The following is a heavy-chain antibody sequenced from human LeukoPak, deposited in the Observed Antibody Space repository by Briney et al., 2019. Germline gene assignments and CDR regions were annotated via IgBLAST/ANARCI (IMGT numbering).Heavy chain of an antibody. CDR1: GFTFSSYA. CDR3: ASRIVVAGSNYFDY. CDR2: ISGSGGST. D-gene: IGHD6-19*01. Sequence: QPGGSLRLSCAASGFTFSSYAMSWVRQAPGKGLEWVSAISGSGGSTYYADSVKGRFTISRDNSKNTLYLQMNSLRAEDTAVYYCASRIVVAGSNYFDYWGQGTLVTVSS. J-gene: IGHJ4*02. V-gene: IGHV3-23*01.